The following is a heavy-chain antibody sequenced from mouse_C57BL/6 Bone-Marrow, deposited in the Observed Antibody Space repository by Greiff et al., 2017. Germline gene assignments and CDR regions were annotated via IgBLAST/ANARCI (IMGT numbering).Heavy chain of an antibody. CDR1: GYTFTSYW. V-gene: IGHV1-50*01. Sequence: VKLKQPGAELVKPGASVKLSCKASGYTFTSYWMQWVKQRPGQGLEWIGEIDPSDSYTNYNQKFKGKATLTVDTSSSTAYMQLSSLTSEDSAVYYCARVGGWPIFDYWGQGTTLTVSS. CDR3: ARVGGWPIFDY. D-gene: IGHD3-3*01. J-gene: IGHJ2*01. CDR2: IDPSDSYT.